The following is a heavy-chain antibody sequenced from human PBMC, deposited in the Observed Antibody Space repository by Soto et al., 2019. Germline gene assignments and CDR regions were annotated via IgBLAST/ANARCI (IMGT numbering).Heavy chain of an antibody. D-gene: IGHD6-13*01. CDR2: IDPSDSYT. CDR1: GYSFTSYW. V-gene: IGHV5-10-1*01. J-gene: IGHJ6*02. Sequence: PGESLKISCKGSGYSFTSYWISWGRQMPGKGLEWMGRIDPSDSYTNYSPSFQGHVTISADKSISTAYLQWSSLKASDTAMYYCARLAAAAVIRYGMDVWGQGTTVTVSS. CDR3: ARLAAAAVIRYGMDV.